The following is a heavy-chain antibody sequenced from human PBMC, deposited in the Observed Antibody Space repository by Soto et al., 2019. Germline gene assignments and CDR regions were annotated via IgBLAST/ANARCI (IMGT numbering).Heavy chain of an antibody. CDR2: IYYSGST. D-gene: IGHD3-22*01. CDR3: ARHRYYYDSSGYYGPNYFDY. J-gene: IGHJ4*02. Sequence: QLQLQESGPGLVKPSETLSLTCTVSGGSISSSSYYWGWIRQPPGKGLEWIGSIYYSGSTYYNPSLKILVTISVDTSKIQFSLKLSSVTAADTAVYYCARHRYYYDSSGYYGPNYFDYWGQGTLVTVSS. CDR1: GGSISSSSYY. V-gene: IGHV4-39*01.